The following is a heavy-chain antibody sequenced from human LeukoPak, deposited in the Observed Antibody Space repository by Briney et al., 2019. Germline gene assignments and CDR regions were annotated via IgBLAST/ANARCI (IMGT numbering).Heavy chain of an antibody. J-gene: IGHJ3*02. CDR3: ARDMNGDFWTSDAFDI. D-gene: IGHD3-3*01. CDR2: IYTSGST. Sequence: SETLSLTCTVSGGSISSYYWSWIRQPAGKGLEWIGRIYTSGSTNSNPSLESRVTMSVDTSKNQFSLKLSSVTAADTAVYYCARDMNGDFWTSDAFDIWGQGIMVTVSS. CDR1: GGSISSYY. V-gene: IGHV4-4*07.